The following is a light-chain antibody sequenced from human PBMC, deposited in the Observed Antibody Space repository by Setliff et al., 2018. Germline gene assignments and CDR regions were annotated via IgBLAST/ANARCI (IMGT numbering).Light chain of an antibody. CDR3: QVWNSETYPYV. CDR2: DDT. Sequence: SYALAQPPSVSVAPGRTARIPCGGANIGAKSVHWYQHRAGQAPVLVVYDDTDRPSGIPERFSGSNPGNTATLTINRVEAGDEADYYCQVWNSETYPYVFGSGTRSPS. V-gene: IGLV3-21*03. CDR1: NIGAKS. J-gene: IGLJ1*01.